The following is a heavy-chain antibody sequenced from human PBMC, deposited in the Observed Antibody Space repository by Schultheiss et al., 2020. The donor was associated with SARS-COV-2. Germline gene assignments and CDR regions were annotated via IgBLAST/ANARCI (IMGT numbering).Heavy chain of an antibody. CDR1: GGSISSYY. J-gene: IGHJ4*02. V-gene: IGHV4-39*07. CDR3: ARVSGSYYTLDY. D-gene: IGHD1-26*01. CDR2: IYYSGST. Sequence: SETLSLTCTVSGGSISSYYWSWIRQPPGKGLEWIGSIYYSGSTYYNPSLKSRVTISVDTSKNQFSLKLSSVTAADTAVYYCARVSGSYYTLDYWGQGTLVTVSS.